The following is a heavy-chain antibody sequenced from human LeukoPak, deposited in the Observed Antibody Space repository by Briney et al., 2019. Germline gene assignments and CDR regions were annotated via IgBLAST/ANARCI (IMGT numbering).Heavy chain of an antibody. D-gene: IGHD1-14*01. V-gene: IGHV3-74*01. Sequence: GGSLRLSCAASGFTFSRYWMHWVRQAPGEGLVWVSRINGDGSSTSYADFVEGRFTISRDNAKNTLYLQMNSLRVEDTAVYYCIRDYGAVGTTNAFDIWGQGTMVTVSS. CDR1: GFTFSRYW. J-gene: IGHJ3*02. CDR2: INGDGSST. CDR3: IRDYGAVGTTNAFDI.